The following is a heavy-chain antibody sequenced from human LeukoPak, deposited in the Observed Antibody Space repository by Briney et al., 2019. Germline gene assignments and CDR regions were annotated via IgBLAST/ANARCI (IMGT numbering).Heavy chain of an antibody. V-gene: IGHV4-39*01. CDR2: IFYSGST. Sequence: PSGTLSLTCTVSGGSISSSSYFWGWIRQPPGKGLEWIGSIFYSGSTYYNPSLNSRVTISIDTSKNQFSLRLSSVTAADTAVYYCASRDYFSRGEDYWGQGTLVTVSS. CDR3: ASRDYFSRGEDY. D-gene: IGHD2/OR15-2a*01. J-gene: IGHJ4*02. CDR1: GGSISSSSYF.